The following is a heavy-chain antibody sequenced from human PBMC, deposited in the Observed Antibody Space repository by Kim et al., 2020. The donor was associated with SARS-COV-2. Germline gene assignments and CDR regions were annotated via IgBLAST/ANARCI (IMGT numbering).Heavy chain of an antibody. Sequence: GGSLRLSCAASGFTFSSYWMSWVRQAPGKGLEWVANIKQDGSEKYYVDSVKGRFTISRDNAKNSLYLQMNSLRAEDTAVYYCARDDYYDSSGRQPIDYWGQGTLVTVSS. D-gene: IGHD3-22*01. V-gene: IGHV3-7*01. J-gene: IGHJ4*02. CDR2: IKQDGSEK. CDR1: GFTFSSYW. CDR3: ARDDYYDSSGRQPIDY.